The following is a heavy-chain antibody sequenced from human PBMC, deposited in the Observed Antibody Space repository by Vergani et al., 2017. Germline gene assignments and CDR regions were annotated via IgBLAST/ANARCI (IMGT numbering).Heavy chain of an antibody. V-gene: IGHV4-34*01. CDR2: INHSGRT. Sequence: QVQLQQWGAGLLKPSETLSLTCVVYGGSFSGYYWSWIRQPPGKGLEWIGEINHSGRTNYNPSLKSRITISVETSKNQFSLKLSSVTAADTAVYYCARSLRIGYGKPVPTSGGYYGMDVWGQGTTVTVSS. CDR3: ARSLRIGYGKPVPTSGGYYGMDV. J-gene: IGHJ6*02. D-gene: IGHD5-12*01. CDR1: GGSFSGYY.